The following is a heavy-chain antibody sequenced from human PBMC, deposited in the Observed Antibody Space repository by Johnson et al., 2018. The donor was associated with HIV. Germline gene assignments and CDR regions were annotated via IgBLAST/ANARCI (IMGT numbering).Heavy chain of an antibody. CDR2: ISSSGSTI. CDR3: ARVRSGRENAFDI. J-gene: IGHJ3*02. D-gene: IGHD1-26*01. V-gene: IGHV3-11*04. Sequence: QVQLVESGGGLVKPGGSLRLSCVASGFTFSDYYMTWVRQAPGKGLEWVSYISSSGSTIYSADSVKGRFTISRDNAKNSLLLQMNSLRAEDTAVYYCARVRSGRENAFDIWGQGTMVTVSS. CDR1: GFTFSDYY.